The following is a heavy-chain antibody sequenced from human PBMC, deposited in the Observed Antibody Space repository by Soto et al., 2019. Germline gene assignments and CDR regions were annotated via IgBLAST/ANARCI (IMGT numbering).Heavy chain of an antibody. CDR1: GFTLTNHT. CDR2: ISYDGHNK. CDR3: AREPSSSWYYFDS. Sequence: LRLSCAASGFTLTNHTMHWVRQAPGKGLEWVALISYDGHNKYYADSVKGRFTISRDISNNTLFVQMNTLRPEDTAVYYCAREPSSSWYYFDSWGQGTLVTVSS. J-gene: IGHJ4*02. D-gene: IGHD6-13*01. V-gene: IGHV3-30-3*01.